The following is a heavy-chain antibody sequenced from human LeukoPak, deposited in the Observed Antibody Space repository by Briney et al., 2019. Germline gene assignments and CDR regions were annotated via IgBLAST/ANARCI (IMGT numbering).Heavy chain of an antibody. CDR2: IYYSGST. CDR3: ARLPSGSYYFDY. CDR1: GFTFSSYA. V-gene: IGHV4-59*08. J-gene: IGHJ4*02. D-gene: IGHD1-26*01. Sequence: GSLRLSCAASGFTFSSYAMSWIRQPPGKGLEWIGYIYYSGSTNYNPSLKSRVIISVDTSKNQFSLKLSSVTAADTAMYYCARLPSGSYYFDYWGQGTLVTVSS.